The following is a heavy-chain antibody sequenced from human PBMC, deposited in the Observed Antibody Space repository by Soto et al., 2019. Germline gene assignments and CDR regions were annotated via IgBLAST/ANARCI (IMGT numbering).Heavy chain of an antibody. CDR1: GDSVSSNSAI. V-gene: IGHV6-1*01. CDR2: TYYRSKWYN. CDR3: STWHFDY. J-gene: IGHJ4*02. Sequence: QVQLQQSGPELVKPSQTLTLTCAISGDSVSSNSAIWNWIRQSPSRGLEWLGRTYYRSKWYNNYAESVKGRITINPDTSKNQFSLQLNSVTPEDTAVYYCSTWHFDYWGQGTLVTVSS.